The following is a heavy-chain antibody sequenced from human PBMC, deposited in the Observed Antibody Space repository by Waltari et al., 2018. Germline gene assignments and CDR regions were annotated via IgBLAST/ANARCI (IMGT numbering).Heavy chain of an antibody. CDR3: ARGPPFYDFWSGYYEQYFQH. CDR1: GGSFSGYY. J-gene: IGHJ1*01. D-gene: IGHD3-3*01. CDR2: INQSRDT. Sequence: QVQLQQWGAGLLKPSETLSLTCAVYGGSFSGYYWSWIRKPPGKGRECIGEINQSRDTNSHPSLKIRVTISVDTSKKQFSLKLSSVTAADTAVYYCARGPPFYDFWSGYYEQYFQHWGQGTLVTVSS. V-gene: IGHV4-34*01.